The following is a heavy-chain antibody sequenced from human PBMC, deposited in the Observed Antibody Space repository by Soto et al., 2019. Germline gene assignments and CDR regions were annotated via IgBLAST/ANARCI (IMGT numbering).Heavy chain of an antibody. D-gene: IGHD2-15*01. J-gene: IGHJ6*03. CDR3: ARDWGPHCSGGSCDYMDV. CDR2: INSDGSST. Sequence: GGSLRLSCAASGFTFSSYWMHWVRQAPGKGLVWVSRINSDGSSTSYADSVKGRFTISRDNAKNTLYLQMNSLRAEDTAVYYCARDWGPHCSGGSCDYMDVWGKGTTVTVSS. CDR1: GFTFSSYW. V-gene: IGHV3-74*01.